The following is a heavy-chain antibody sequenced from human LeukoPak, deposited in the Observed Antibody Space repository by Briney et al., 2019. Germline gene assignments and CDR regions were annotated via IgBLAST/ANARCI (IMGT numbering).Heavy chain of an antibody. J-gene: IGHJ4*02. Sequence: PGGSLRLSCAASGFTFSSYAMSWVRQAPGKGLEWVSVIYSGGSTYYADSVKGRFTISRDKSKNTLYLQMNSLRAEDTAVYYCARDRWPRGFDYWGQGTLVTVSS. CDR1: GFTFSSYA. CDR3: ARDRWPRGFDY. CDR2: IYSGGST. D-gene: IGHD6-13*01. V-gene: IGHV3-66*01.